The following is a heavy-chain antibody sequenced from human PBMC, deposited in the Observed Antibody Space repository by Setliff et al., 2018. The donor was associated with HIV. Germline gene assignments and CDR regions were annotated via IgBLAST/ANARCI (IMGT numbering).Heavy chain of an antibody. CDR3: ARTIGLLWFGELDS. D-gene: IGHD3-10*01. Sequence: ASVKVSCKASGYTFSSYGISWVRQAPGQGLEWMGWVSVYNGKTDYAQKLQGRVTMTTDTSTSTAYMELRSLRPDDTAVYYCARTIGLLWFGELDSWGQGTPVTVSS. CDR2: VSVYNGKT. CDR1: GYTFSSYG. J-gene: IGHJ5*01. V-gene: IGHV1-18*01.